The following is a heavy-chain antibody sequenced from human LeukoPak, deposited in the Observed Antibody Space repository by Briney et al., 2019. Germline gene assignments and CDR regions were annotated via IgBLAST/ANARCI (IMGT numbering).Heavy chain of an antibody. D-gene: IGHD6-13*01. J-gene: IGHJ6*02. CDR2: IYYSGST. V-gene: IGHV4-59*01. CDR3: ARDSRSSGMDV. Sequence: SETLSLTCTVSGGSISSYYWSWIRQPPGKGLEWIGYIYYSGSTNYNPSLKSRVTISVDTSKNQFSLKLSSVTAADTAVYYCARDSRSSGMDVWGQGTTVTVSS. CDR1: GGSISSYY.